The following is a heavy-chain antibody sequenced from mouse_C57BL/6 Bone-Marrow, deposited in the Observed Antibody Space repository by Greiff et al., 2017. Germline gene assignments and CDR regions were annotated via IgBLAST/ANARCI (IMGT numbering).Heavy chain of an antibody. V-gene: IGHV7-1*01. CDR3: AREYYDPPYAMDY. J-gene: IGHJ4*01. D-gene: IGHD2-4*01. CDR2: SRNKANDYTT. Sequence: EVKVVESGGGLVQSGRSLRLSCATSGFTFSDFYMEWVRQAPGKGLEWIAASRNKANDYTTEYSASVKGRFIVSRDTSQSILYLQMNALRAEDTAIYYCAREYYDPPYAMDYWGQGTSVTVSS. CDR1: GFTFSDFY.